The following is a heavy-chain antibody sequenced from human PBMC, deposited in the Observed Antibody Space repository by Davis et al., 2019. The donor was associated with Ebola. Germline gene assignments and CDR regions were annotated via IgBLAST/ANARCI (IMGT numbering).Heavy chain of an antibody. Sequence: GSLRLSCVVYGGSFKSYYWNWIRQPPGKGLEWIGEINHSGSSKYNPSLKSRVTMSADTSKNQVSLKLSSVTAADTAVYYCAREHTVVVTTDYYYYGMDVWGKGTTVIVSS. D-gene: IGHD2-21*02. CDR1: GGSFKSYY. CDR3: AREHTVVVTTDYYYYGMDV. V-gene: IGHV4-34*01. CDR2: INHSGSS. J-gene: IGHJ6*04.